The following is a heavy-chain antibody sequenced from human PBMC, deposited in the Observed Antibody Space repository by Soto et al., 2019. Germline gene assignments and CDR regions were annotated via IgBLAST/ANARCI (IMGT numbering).Heavy chain of an antibody. CDR3: ARATTAGGRDYYYYGMDV. J-gene: IGHJ6*02. V-gene: IGHV1-18*01. D-gene: IGHD1-26*01. CDR1: GYTFTSYG. CDR2: ISAYNGNT. Sequence: ASVKVSCKASGYTFTSYGISWVRQAPGQGLEWMGWISAYNGNTNYAQKLQGRVTMTTDTSTSTAYMELRSLRSDDTAVYCCARATTAGGRDYYYYGMDVWGQGTTVTVSS.